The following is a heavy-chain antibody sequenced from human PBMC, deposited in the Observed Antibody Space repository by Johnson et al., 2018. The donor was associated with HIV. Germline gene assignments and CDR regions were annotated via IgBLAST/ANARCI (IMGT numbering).Heavy chain of an antibody. CDR1: GFSVSNNY. J-gene: IGHJ3*02. CDR2: INWNGGST. Sequence: EVQLVESGGGLVQPGGSLRLSCGASGFSVSNNYMNWVRQAPGKGLEWVSGINWNGGSTGYADSVKGRFTISRDNAKNSLYLKMNSLRAEDTALYYCARDNIYGSAWGDAFDIWGQGTMVTVSS. CDR3: ARDNIYGSAWGDAFDI. V-gene: IGHV3-20*04. D-gene: IGHD6-19*01.